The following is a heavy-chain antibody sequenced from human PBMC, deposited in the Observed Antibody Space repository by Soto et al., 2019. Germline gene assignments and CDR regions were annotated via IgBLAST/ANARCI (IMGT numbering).Heavy chain of an antibody. D-gene: IGHD3-22*01. Sequence: KGREWVAVISYDGSNKYYADSVKARFTISRDNSKNTLYLQMNSLRAEDTAVYYCAKEWGSFRRNYYDSSSYHPCDYWGQGTPVTVSS. CDR3: AKEWGSFRRNYYDSSSYHPCDY. V-gene: IGHV3-30*18. CDR2: ISYDGSNK. J-gene: IGHJ4*02.